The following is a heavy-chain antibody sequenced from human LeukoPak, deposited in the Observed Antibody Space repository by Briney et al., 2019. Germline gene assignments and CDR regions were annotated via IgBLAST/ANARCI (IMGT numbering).Heavy chain of an antibody. V-gene: IGHV4-59*08. Sequence: SETLSLTCTFSSGSISSYYWNWVRQPPGKGLEWIGFIYYSGTTNYNPSLKSRVTMSVDTSKNQFSLKLNSVTAADTAVYYCARWSFGSGSYVFDIWGQGTMVTVSS. CDR1: SGSISSYY. CDR2: IYYSGTT. J-gene: IGHJ3*02. CDR3: ARWSFGSGSYVFDI. D-gene: IGHD3-10*01.